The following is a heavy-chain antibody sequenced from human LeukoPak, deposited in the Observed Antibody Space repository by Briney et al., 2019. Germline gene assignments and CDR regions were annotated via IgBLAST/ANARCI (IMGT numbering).Heavy chain of an antibody. Sequence: GGSLRLSCAASGFTFSDHYMDWVRQAPGKGLEWVGRARDKGHSYTREYAASVKGRFTISRDDSKNSLYLQMNSLRAEDTAVYYCARGGREQQLPQIQYYYYYYMDVWGKGTTVTVSS. J-gene: IGHJ6*03. CDR2: ARDKGHSYTR. D-gene: IGHD6-13*01. CDR3: ARGGREQQLPQIQYYYYYYMDV. V-gene: IGHV3-72*01. CDR1: GFTFSDHY.